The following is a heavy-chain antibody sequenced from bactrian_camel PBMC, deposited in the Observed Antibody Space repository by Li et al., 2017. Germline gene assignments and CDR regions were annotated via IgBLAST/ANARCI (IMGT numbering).Heavy chain of an antibody. CDR1: GFTFSIHA. J-gene: IGHJ4*01. CDR3: AAFCSGGYWSFKY. Sequence: QLVESGGGLVRPGGSLRLSCVASGFTFSIHAMTWVRQAPGKGLEWVSDINSSGRSTNYADSVKGRFTISRDNAKNTLYLQLNSLTREDSAMYYCAAFCSGGYWSFKYWGQGTQVTVS. V-gene: IGHV3S42*01. CDR2: INSSGRST. D-gene: IGHD2*01.